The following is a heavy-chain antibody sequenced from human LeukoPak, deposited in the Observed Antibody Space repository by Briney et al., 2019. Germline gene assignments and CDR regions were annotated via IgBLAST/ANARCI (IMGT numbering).Heavy chain of an antibody. CDR1: GFSVSNNY. CDR3: ASDSYSPEYFQH. V-gene: IGHV3-66*01. CDR2: IYSGGST. Sequence: PGGSLRLSCAASGFSVSNNYMSWVRQAPGKGLEWVSVIYSGGSTFYADSVKGRFTISRDNSKNTLYLQMNSLRAGDTAVYYCASDSYSPEYFQHWGQGTLVTVSS. D-gene: IGHD2-15*01. J-gene: IGHJ1*01.